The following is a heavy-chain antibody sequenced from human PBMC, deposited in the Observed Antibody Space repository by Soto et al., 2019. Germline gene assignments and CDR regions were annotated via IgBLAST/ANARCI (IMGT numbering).Heavy chain of an antibody. Sequence: QVQLVESGGGVVQPGRSLRLSCAASGFTFSSYGMHWVRQAPGKGLEWVAVISYDGSNKYYADSVKGRFTISRDNSKNTLYLQMNSLRAEDTAVYYCAKERLRYCSSTSCPGAFDYWGQGTLVTVSS. D-gene: IGHD2-2*01. CDR3: AKERLRYCSSTSCPGAFDY. V-gene: IGHV3-30*18. CDR2: ISYDGSNK. CDR1: GFTFSSYG. J-gene: IGHJ4*02.